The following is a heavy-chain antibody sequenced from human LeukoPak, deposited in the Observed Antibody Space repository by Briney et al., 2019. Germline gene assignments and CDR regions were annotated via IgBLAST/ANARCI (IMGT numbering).Heavy chain of an antibody. D-gene: IGHD6-19*01. CDR3: ATLLGYSSGWSPYYYYGMDV. CDR1: GYTFTGYY. J-gene: IGHJ6*02. V-gene: IGHV1-2*06. CDR2: INPNSGGT. Sequence: ASVKVSCKASGYTFTGYYMHWVRQAPGQGLEWMGRINPNSGGTNYAQKFQGRVTMTRDTSISTAYMELSRLRSDDTAVYYCATLLGYSSGWSPYYYYGMDVWGQGTTVTVSS.